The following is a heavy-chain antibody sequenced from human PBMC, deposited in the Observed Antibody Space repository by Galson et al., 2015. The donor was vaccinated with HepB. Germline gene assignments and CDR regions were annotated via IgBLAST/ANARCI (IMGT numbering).Heavy chain of an antibody. CDR2: ISISSTTI. Sequence: SLRLSCAASGFTFSRIAMNWVRQAPGKGLEWVSYISISSTTIYYADSVKGRFTISRDKAKNLVFLQMNSLRDEDTALYYCVKNGDMVATIFAYWGQGALVTVSS. D-gene: IGHD5-12*01. CDR1: GFTFSRIA. V-gene: IGHV3-48*02. J-gene: IGHJ4*02. CDR3: VKNGDMVATIFAY.